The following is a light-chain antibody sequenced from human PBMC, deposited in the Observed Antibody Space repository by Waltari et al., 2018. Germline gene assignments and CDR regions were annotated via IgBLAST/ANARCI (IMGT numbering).Light chain of an antibody. V-gene: IGLV3-19*01. J-gene: IGLJ2*01. CDR3: HSRDASGVAGS. Sequence: SSELTQDPAVSVAMGQTVRITCQGDSLRSYYASWYQQRPGQAPILVIYDKNNRPPGVPDRFSGSSSHNTGSLTITGAQAEDEASYCCHSRDASGVAGSFGGGTKLTVL. CDR2: DKN. CDR1: SLRSYY.